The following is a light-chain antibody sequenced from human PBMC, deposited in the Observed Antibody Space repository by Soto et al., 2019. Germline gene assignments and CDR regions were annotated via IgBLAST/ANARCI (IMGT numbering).Light chain of an antibody. CDR2: DVS. Sequence: QSVLTQPASVSGSPGQSITISCTGTSSDIGGYNYVSWYQQHPGKAPKLMIYDVSDRPSGVSNRFSGSKSGNTASLTISGLQAEDEGDYFCSSYTTISTFVFGSGTKLTVL. CDR3: SSYTTISTFV. V-gene: IGLV2-14*01. CDR1: SSDIGGYNY. J-gene: IGLJ1*01.